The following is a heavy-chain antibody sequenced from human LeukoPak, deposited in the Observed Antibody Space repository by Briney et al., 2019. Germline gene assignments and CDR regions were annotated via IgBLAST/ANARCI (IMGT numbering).Heavy chain of an antibody. D-gene: IGHD4-11*01. CDR2: IRSDGRTT. CDR1: GFSSNNYS. V-gene: IGHV3-74*01. CDR3: AKDNSPGCFGL. J-gene: IGHJ5*02. Sequence: PGGSLRLSCATSGFSSNNYSMRWVRQVPGKGLVWVSRIRSDGRTTSYADSVKGRFTISRDNARNTLYLQMNSLRDEHTSIYYSAKDNSPGCFGLWGQGTLVSVSS.